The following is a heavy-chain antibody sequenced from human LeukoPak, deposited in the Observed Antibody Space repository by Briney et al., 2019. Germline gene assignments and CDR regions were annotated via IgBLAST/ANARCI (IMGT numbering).Heavy chain of an antibody. J-gene: IGHJ5*02. D-gene: IGHD3-22*01. V-gene: IGHV1-24*01. Sequence: ASVKVSCKVSGYTLTELSMHWVRQAPGKGLEWMGGFDPEDAKTIYAQKFQGRVTMTEDTSTDTAYMELSSLRSEDTAVYYCATDLYLYDNSGENAGWFDPWGQGTLVTVSS. CDR1: GYTLTELS. CDR3: ATDLYLYDNSGENAGWFDP. CDR2: FDPEDAKT.